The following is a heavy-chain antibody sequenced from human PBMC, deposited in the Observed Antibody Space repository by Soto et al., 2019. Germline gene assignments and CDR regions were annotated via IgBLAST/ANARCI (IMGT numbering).Heavy chain of an antibody. V-gene: IGHV3-72*01. CDR2: IRNKTHSYST. Sequence: PGGSLRLSCAVSGFTFGDHYIDWVRQAPGKGLEWVGRIRNKTHSYSTAYAASVKGRFTFSRDDSKNSVYLQMNSLKTEDTAVYYWVRTIQPGTTTSFDSWGQATMVTVSS. D-gene: IGHD1-1*01. CDR1: GFTFGDHY. CDR3: VRTIQPGTTTSFDS. J-gene: IGHJ4*02.